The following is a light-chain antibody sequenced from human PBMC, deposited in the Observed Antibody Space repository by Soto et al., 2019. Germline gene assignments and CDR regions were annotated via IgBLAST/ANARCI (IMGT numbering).Light chain of an antibody. V-gene: IGKV3-20*01. Sequence: ETMMTQSPDTLSVSLWERATLSCRASQSLRSSLAWYQQKPGQAPRLLIYDASNRATGIPARFSGSGSGTDFTLTISRLEPEDFAVYYCQQYGNSPQTFGQGTKVDIK. CDR3: QQYGNSPQT. CDR2: DAS. CDR1: QSLRSS. J-gene: IGKJ1*01.